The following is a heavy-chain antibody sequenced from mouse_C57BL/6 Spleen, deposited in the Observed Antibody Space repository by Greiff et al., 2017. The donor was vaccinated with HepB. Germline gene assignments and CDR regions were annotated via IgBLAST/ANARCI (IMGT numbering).Heavy chain of an antibody. CDR1: GFNIKDDY. CDR2: IDPENGDT. D-gene: IGHD1-1*01. V-gene: IGHV14-4*01. CDR3: TRYYYGSRRFFDY. J-gene: IGHJ2*01. Sequence: EVQLQESGAELVRPGASVKLSCTASGFNIKDDYMHWVKPRPEQGLEWIGWIDPENGDTEYASKFQGKATITADTSSNTAYLQLSSLTSEDTAVYYCTRYYYGSRRFFDYWGQGTTLTVSS.